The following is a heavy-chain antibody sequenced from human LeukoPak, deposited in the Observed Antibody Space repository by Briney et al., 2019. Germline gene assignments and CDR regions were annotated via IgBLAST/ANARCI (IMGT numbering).Heavy chain of an antibody. CDR1: GGSISSYY. Sequence: KSSETLSLTCTVSGGSISSYYWSWIRQPPGKGLEWIGYIYYSGSTNYNPSLKSRVTISVDTSKNQFSLKLSSVTAADTAVYYCARARRRAAAGPGTYYYYYMDVWGKGTTVTVSS. CDR3: ARARRRAAAGPGTYYYYYMDV. J-gene: IGHJ6*03. D-gene: IGHD6-13*01. CDR2: IYYSGST. V-gene: IGHV4-59*01.